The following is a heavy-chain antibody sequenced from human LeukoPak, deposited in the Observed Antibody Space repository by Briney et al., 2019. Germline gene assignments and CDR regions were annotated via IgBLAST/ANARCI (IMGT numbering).Heavy chain of an antibody. D-gene: IGHD5-18*01. CDR3: AKYKDTAMALFDY. CDR2: VGGTDGNT. V-gene: IGHV3-23*01. CDR1: GFTFSDYG. J-gene: IGHJ4*02. Sequence: GGSLRLSCAGSGFTFSDYGMNWVRQAPGKGLEWIAAVGGTDGNTYYAGSVKGRFTISRDNSKNTLYLQMNSLRADDTALYFCAKYKDTAMALFDYWGQGTLVTVSS.